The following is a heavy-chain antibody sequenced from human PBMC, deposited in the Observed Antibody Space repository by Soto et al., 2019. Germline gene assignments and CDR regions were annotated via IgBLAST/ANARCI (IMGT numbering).Heavy chain of an antibody. CDR3: VRDVRDILTGWDWYFDL. J-gene: IGHJ2*01. D-gene: IGHD3-9*01. Sequence: SETLSLTCTVSGGSISSSSYYWGWIRQPPGKGLEWIGSIYYSGSTYYNPSLKSRVTISVDTSKNQFSLKLSSVTAADTAVYYCVRDVRDILTGWDWYFDLWGRGTLVTVSS. CDR2: IYYSGST. V-gene: IGHV4-39*02. CDR1: GGSISSSSYY.